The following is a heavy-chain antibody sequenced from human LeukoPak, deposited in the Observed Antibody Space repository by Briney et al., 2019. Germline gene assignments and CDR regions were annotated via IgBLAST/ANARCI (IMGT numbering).Heavy chain of an antibody. Sequence: SGTLSLTCTVSGGSISSYYWSWIRQPPGKGLEWIGYIYYSGSTNYNPSLKSRVTISVDTSKNQFSLKLSSVTAADTAVYYCARVATVVTREYYFDYWGQGTLVTVSS. CDR1: GGSISSYY. CDR2: IYYSGST. CDR3: ARVATVVTREYYFDY. V-gene: IGHV4-59*01. J-gene: IGHJ4*02. D-gene: IGHD4-23*01.